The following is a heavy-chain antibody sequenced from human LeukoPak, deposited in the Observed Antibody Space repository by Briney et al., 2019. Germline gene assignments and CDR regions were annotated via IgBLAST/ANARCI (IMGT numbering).Heavy chain of an antibody. CDR2: IYPGDSDT. D-gene: IGHD3-16*02. CDR3: ARGLSSISNWFDP. CDR1: GYSFTSYW. Sequence: EESLKISCKGSGYSFTSYWIGWVRQMPGKGLEWMGIIYPGDSDTRYSPSFQGQVTISADKSISTAYLQWSSLKASDTAIYYCARGLSSISNWFDPWGQGTLVTVSS. V-gene: IGHV5-51*01. J-gene: IGHJ5*02.